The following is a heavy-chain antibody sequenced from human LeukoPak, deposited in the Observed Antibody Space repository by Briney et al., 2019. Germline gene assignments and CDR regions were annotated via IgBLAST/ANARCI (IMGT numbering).Heavy chain of an antibody. CDR2: IYYSGST. D-gene: IGHD1/OR15-1a*01. Sequence: PSETLSLTCTVSGGSISSSSYYWGWIRQPPGKGLEWIGSIYYSGSTYYNPSLKSRVTISVDTSKNQFSLKLSSVTAADTAVYYCARLKRLEKQSWNYFDYWGQGTLVTVSS. CDR3: ARLKRLEKQSWNYFDY. V-gene: IGHV4-39*01. CDR1: GGSISSSSYY. J-gene: IGHJ4*02.